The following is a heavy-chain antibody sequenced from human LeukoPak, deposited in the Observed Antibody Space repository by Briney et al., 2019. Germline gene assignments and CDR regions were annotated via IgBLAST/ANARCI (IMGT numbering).Heavy chain of an antibody. D-gene: IGHD2-2*01. CDR1: GGSISSYY. J-gene: IGHJ2*01. V-gene: IGHV4-59*01. CDR2: IYYSGST. Sequence: SETLSLTCTVSGGSISSYYWSWIRQPPGKGLEWIGYIYYSGSTNYNPSLKSRVTISVDTSKNQFSLKLSSVTAADTAVYYCARSVRGYCSSTSCYSVWYFDLWGRGTLVTVSS. CDR3: ARSVRGYCSSTSCYSVWYFDL.